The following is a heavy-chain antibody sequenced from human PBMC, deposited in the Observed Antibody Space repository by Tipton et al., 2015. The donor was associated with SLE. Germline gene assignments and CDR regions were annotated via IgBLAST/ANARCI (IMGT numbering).Heavy chain of an antibody. Sequence: TLSLTCTVSGASIRYKYWSWIRQPPGKGLEWIGFISYSGTTDYNPSLKSRVTLSLDTSEKQFSLSLNSVTAADTAVYYCARVHWKGDAFDIWGQGTMVTVSS. J-gene: IGHJ3*02. CDR1: GASIRYKY. D-gene: IGHD1-1*01. CDR3: ARVHWKGDAFDI. CDR2: ISYSGTT. V-gene: IGHV4-59*01.